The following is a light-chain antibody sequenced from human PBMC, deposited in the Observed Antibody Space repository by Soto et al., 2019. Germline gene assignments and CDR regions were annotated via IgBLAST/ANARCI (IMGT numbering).Light chain of an antibody. CDR1: QGIKND. V-gene: IGKV1-6*01. J-gene: IGKJ2*01. Sequence: AIPMTQSPSSLSASVGDRVTITCRASQGIKNDLGWYQQRPGKGPKLLIYAASSLQSGVPSRFSGSGSGTDFTLTISSMQPEDFATYYCLQDYNFPYTFCQGTKLEIK. CDR2: AAS. CDR3: LQDYNFPYT.